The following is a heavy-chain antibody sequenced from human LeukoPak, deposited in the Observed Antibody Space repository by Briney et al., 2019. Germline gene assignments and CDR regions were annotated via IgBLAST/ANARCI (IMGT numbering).Heavy chain of an antibody. CDR1: GGSISSYY. J-gene: IGHJ6*03. V-gene: IGHV4-59*01. CDR3: ARSVEGYCRGGSCYFYSYYMDV. Sequence: SETLSLTCTVSGGSISSYYWSWIRQPPGKGLEWIGYIYTSGSTNYNPSLKSRVTISVDTSKNQFSLKLSSVTAADTAVYYCARSVEGYCRGGSCYFYSYYMDVWGKGTTVTVSS. CDR2: IYTSGST. D-gene: IGHD2-15*01.